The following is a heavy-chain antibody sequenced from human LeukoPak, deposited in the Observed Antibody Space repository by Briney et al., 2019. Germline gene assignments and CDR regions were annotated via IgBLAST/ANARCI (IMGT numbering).Heavy chain of an antibody. CDR3: ERATYYYGSGSYYDLDY. Sequence: GGSLRLSCAASGFTFSSYAMHWVRQAPGKGLEWVAVISYDGSNKYYADSVKGRFTISRDNSKNTLYLQMNSLRAEDTAVYYCERATYYYGSGSYYDLDYWGQGTLVTVSS. CDR1: GFTFSSYA. CDR2: ISYDGSNK. V-gene: IGHV3-30-3*01. D-gene: IGHD3-10*01. J-gene: IGHJ4*02.